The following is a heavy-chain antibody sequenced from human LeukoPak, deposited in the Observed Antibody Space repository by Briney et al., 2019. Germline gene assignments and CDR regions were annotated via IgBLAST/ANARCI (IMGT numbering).Heavy chain of an antibody. D-gene: IGHD4-11*01. Sequence: SETLSLTCTVSGGSISSSNYYWSWIRQPPGRELEWIASINYGGTTYYNPSLKSRVTISVDTSKNQFSLRLSSVTAADTAVYLCARHFDYPDYWGQGTLVTVSS. CDR1: GGSISSSNYY. CDR3: ARHFDYPDY. CDR2: INYGGTT. J-gene: IGHJ4*02. V-gene: IGHV4-39*01.